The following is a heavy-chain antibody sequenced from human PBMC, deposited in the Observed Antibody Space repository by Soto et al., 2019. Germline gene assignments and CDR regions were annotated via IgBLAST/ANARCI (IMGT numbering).Heavy chain of an antibody. V-gene: IGHV3-7*01. D-gene: IGHD3-10*01. J-gene: IGHJ4*02. Sequence: PGGSLRLSCVASGFTFSNYWMNWVRQAPGEGLEWVANIKQDGSEKYYADSVKGRFTISRDNARNSLYLQMNSLRAEDTAVYYCARDHYFGSGSYGLDYWGPGTLVTVSS. CDR3: ARDHYFGSGSYGLDY. CDR1: GFTFSNYW. CDR2: IKQDGSEK.